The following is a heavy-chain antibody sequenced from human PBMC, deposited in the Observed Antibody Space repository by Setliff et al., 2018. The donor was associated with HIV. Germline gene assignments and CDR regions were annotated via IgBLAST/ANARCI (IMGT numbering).Heavy chain of an antibody. J-gene: IGHJ4*02. CDR3: TTELGGSYYGWNY. Sequence: GGSLRLSCTASGFTFGDYAMSWARQAPGKGLEWVGRIKSKTDGGTTDYAAPVKGRFTISRDDSKNTLYLQMNSLKTEDTAVYYCTTELGGSYYGWNYWGQGTLVTVSS. D-gene: IGHD1-26*01. CDR2: IKSKTDGGTT. CDR1: GFTFGDYA. V-gene: IGHV3-15*01.